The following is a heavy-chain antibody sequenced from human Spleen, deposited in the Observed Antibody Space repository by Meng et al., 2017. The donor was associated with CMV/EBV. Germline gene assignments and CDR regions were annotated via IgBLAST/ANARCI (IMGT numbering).Heavy chain of an antibody. CDR2: INWHGGST. CDR3: ARGDIWYSGSYYDSFDY. J-gene: IGHJ4*02. CDR1: GFTFTSFW. Sequence: GGSLRLSCAASGFTFTSFWMSWVRQAPGKGLEWVSAINWHGGSTGYADSVKGRFTISRDNAKNSLYLQMNSLRAEDTAVYYCARGDIWYSGSYYDSFDYWGQGTLVTVSS. V-gene: IGHV3-20*04. D-gene: IGHD1-26*01.